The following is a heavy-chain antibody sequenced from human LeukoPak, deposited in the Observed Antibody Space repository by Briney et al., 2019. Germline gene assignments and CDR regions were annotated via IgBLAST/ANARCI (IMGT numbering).Heavy chain of an antibody. V-gene: IGHV1-8*01. D-gene: IGHD3-10*01. CDR1: GYTFTSYD. CDR2: MNPNSGNT. J-gene: IGHJ6*03. Sequence: ASVTVSCKASGYTFTSYDINWVRQAPGQGLEWMGWMNPNSGNTGYAQKFQGRVTMTRNTSISTAYMELSSLRSEDTAVYYCARFTMVPYYMDVWGKGTTVTISS. CDR3: ARFTMVPYYMDV.